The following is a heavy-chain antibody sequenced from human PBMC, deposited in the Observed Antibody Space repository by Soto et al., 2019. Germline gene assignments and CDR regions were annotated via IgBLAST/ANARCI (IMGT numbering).Heavy chain of an antibody. J-gene: IGHJ6*02. CDR1: GFAFSNYW. CDR3: ARTSYLGYYHYGMDV. V-gene: IGHV3-7*04. CDR2: IKQGGSEN. D-gene: IGHD3-16*02. Sequence: EVQLVESGGGLVQPGGSLRLSCAASGFAFSNYWMSWVRQAPGKGLEWVANIKQGGSENYYVDTVKGRFTVSRDNAENTLYLQMHSLRADDTAVYYCARTSYLGYYHYGMDVWGQGTTVTVSS.